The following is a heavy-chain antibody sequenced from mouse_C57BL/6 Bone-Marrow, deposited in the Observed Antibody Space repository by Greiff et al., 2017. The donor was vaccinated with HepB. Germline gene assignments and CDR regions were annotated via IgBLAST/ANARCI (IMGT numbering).Heavy chain of an antibody. J-gene: IGHJ3*01. V-gene: IGHV1-52*01. Sequence: QVQLQQSGAELVRPGSSVKLSCKASGYTFTSYWMHWVKQRPIQGLEWIGNIDPSDSETHYNQKFKDKATLTVDKSSSTAYMQLSSLTSEDSAVYYCARGSTAWFAYWGQGTRVTVSA. CDR1: GYTFTSYW. CDR2: IDPSDSET. CDR3: ARGSTAWFAY. D-gene: IGHD1-1*01.